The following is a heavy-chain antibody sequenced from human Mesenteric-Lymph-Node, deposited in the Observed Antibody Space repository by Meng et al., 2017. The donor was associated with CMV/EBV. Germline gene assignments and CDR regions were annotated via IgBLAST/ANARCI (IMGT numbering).Heavy chain of an antibody. J-gene: IGHJ4*02. D-gene: IGHD2-2*01. CDR2: ISSSGSTI. CDR1: GFSFSDYY. V-gene: IGHV3-11*01. CDR3: ARDSDRFVVVPAAILGY. Sequence: GESLKISCAASGFSFSDYYMSWIRQAPGKGLEWVSYISSSGSTIYYADSVKGRFTISRDNAKNSLYLQMNSLRAEDTAVYYCARDSDRFVVVPAAILGYWGQGTLVTVSS.